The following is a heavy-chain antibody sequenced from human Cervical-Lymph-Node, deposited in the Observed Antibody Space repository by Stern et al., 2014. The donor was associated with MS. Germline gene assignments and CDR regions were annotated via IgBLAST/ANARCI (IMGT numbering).Heavy chain of an antibody. CDR2: INPNSGTT. V-gene: IGHV1-46*03. Sequence: QVQLVESGAEVKKPGASVNVSCEASGFSFTTHYMHWIRQAPGAGLGWVGMINPNSGTTSYARQFQGRVIITRDTSTSTIYMELTGLRSEDTALYFCTRVQRERRALDHFDPWGQGTLVTVSS. CDR1: GFSFTTHY. D-gene: IGHD1-1*01. CDR3: TRVQRERRALDHFDP. J-gene: IGHJ5*02.